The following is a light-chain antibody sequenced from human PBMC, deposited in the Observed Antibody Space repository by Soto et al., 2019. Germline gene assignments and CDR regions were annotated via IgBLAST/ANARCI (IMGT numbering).Light chain of an antibody. CDR1: QSVSYN. J-gene: IGKJ4*01. Sequence: EIVMTQSPATLSVSPGERATLSCRASQSVSYNLAWYQQKPGQGPRLLIYGAFTRATGIPARFSRSGSGTEFTLTISSLQSEDFGVYYCQQYKNWPPLTFGGGTKVEIK. V-gene: IGKV3-15*01. CDR2: GAF. CDR3: QQYKNWPPLT.